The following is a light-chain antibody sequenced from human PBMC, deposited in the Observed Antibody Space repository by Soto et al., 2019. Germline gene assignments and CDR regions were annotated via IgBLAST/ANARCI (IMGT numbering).Light chain of an antibody. CDR2: AAS. CDR1: HGISSY. V-gene: IGKV1-9*01. CDR3: QQLNTYPIT. J-gene: IGKJ5*01. Sequence: IQLTQSPSSLSASVGDRVTITCRASHGISSYLAWYQQKPGKALKLLIYAASTLQSGVPSRFSGSGSGTDFTLTISSLQPEDFAIYYCQQLNTYPITFGQGTRLEIK.